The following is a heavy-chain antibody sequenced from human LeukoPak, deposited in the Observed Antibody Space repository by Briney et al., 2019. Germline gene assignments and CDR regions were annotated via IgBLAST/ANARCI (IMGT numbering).Heavy chain of an antibody. CDR1: GGSITSYY. Sequence: SETLSLTRTVSGGSITSYYRSWIRQSPGKGLEWIGFMYYSGTTNYNPSLKSRVTISLGMSKNQFSLKLSSVTAADTAVYYCARLPMAVTPHVDYWGQGTLVTVSS. CDR3: ARLPMAVTPHVDY. CDR2: MYYSGTT. J-gene: IGHJ4*02. D-gene: IGHD2-21*02. V-gene: IGHV4-59*01.